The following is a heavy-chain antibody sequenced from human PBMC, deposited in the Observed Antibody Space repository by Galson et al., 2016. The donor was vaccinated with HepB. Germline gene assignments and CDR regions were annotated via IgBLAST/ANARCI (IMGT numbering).Heavy chain of an antibody. V-gene: IGHV4-39*01. D-gene: IGHD2-21*02. CDR2: IHYSGST. J-gene: IGHJ4*02. CDR1: GGSISSSNNY. CDR3: ASLVTRRYFDY. Sequence: SETLSLTCTVSGGSISSSNNYWGYIRQAPGKGLEWIGTIHYSGSTYYNPSLKSRLTTSVDTSKNQFSLKSNSVTAAEKAVYSCASLVTRRYFDYWGPGTLVTVSS.